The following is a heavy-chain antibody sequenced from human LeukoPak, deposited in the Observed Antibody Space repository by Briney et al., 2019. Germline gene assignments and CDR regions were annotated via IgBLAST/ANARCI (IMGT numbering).Heavy chain of an antibody. J-gene: IGHJ4*02. V-gene: IGHV3-7*01. CDR3: ARDIAPAGLFFDY. CDR1: GGSFSGHY. Sequence: PSETLSLTCAVYGGSFSGHYWSWVRQAPGKGLEWVANIKYDGSEKDYVDSVKGRFTISRDNAKNSLYLQMNSLRAEDTAVYYCARDIAPAGLFFDYWGQGTLVTVSS. D-gene: IGHD6-13*01. CDR2: IKYDGSEK.